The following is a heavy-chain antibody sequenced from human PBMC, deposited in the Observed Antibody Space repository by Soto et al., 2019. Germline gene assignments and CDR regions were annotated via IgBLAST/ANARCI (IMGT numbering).Heavy chain of an antibody. CDR1: GYSFTSYW. CDR2: IYPGDSDA. J-gene: IGHJ4*02. D-gene: IGHD1-26*01. CDR3: ARLQSPRIVEGTVAVVGYFDF. Sequence: PGESLKISCKGSGYSFTSYWIGWVRQMPGKGLEWMGIIYPGDSDARYSPSFQGQVTISADKSISAAYLQWSSLKASDSAVYYCARLQSPRIVEGTVAVVGYFDFWGQGTPVTVSS. V-gene: IGHV5-51*01.